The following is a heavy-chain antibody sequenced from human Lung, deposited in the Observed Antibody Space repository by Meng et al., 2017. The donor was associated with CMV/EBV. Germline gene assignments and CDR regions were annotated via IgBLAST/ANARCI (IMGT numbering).Heavy chain of an antibody. D-gene: IGHD6-13*01. Sequence: SETLSLTCAVYGGSFSGYYWSWIRQPPGKGLERIGEINHSGSTNYNPSLKSRVTISVDTSKNQFSLKLSSVTAADTAVYYCASIAAAGDTPFDYWGQGTLVTVSS. V-gene: IGHV4-34*01. CDR3: ASIAAAGDTPFDY. CDR2: INHSGST. J-gene: IGHJ4*02. CDR1: GGSFSGYY.